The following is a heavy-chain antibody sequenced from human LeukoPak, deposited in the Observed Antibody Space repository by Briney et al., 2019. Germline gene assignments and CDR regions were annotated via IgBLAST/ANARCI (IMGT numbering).Heavy chain of an antibody. CDR2: INPSGGST. J-gene: IGHJ3*02. V-gene: IGHV1-46*01. D-gene: IGHD1-26*01. CDR3: AREDGEWELRAFDI. CDR1: GYIFISYY. Sequence: ASVKVSCKASGYIFISYYMHWVRQAPGQGLEWMGIINPSGGSTSYAQKFQGSVTMTRDMSTSTVYMELSSLRSEDTAVYYCAREDGEWELRAFDIWGQGTMVTVSS.